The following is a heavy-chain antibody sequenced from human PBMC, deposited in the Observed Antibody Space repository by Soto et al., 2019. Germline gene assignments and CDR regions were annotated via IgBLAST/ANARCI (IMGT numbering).Heavy chain of an antibody. CDR3: ARLTKIRRMVRGPSNWFDP. Sequence: QVQLQESGPGLVKPSGTLSLTCAVSSGSISSSNWWSWVRQPPGKGLEWIGEIYHSGSTNYNPSLKSRVTISVDKSKNQFSLKLSSVTAADTAVYYCARLTKIRRMVRGPSNWFDPWGQGTLVTVSS. CDR2: IYHSGST. V-gene: IGHV4-4*02. J-gene: IGHJ5*02. D-gene: IGHD3-10*01. CDR1: SGSISSSNW.